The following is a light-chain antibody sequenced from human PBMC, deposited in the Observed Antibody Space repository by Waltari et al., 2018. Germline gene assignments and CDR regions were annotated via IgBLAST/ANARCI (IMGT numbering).Light chain of an antibody. V-gene: IGLV3-25*03. CDR3: QSADSSGSYVG. Sequence: SYELTQPPSVSVSPGQTARITCSGDALPKQYAYWYQQKPGQAPVLVIYQASERPSGIPERLSGSSSGTTVTLTISGVQAEDESDYYCQSADSSGSYVGFGGGTKLTVL. CDR2: QAS. CDR1: ALPKQY. J-gene: IGLJ2*01.